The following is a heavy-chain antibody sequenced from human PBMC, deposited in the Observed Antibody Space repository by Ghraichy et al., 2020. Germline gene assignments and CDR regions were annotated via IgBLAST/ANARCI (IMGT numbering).Heavy chain of an antibody. V-gene: IGHV3-7*01. D-gene: IGHD6-19*01. CDR1: GFIFSGYW. Sequence: GGSLRLSCAASGFIFSGYWMSWVRQAPGKGLEWVATIKKDGSEKYYVESVKGRFTISRDNAKNSLSLQMNSLRAEETAVYYCARDLGGGWYFDYWGQGTLVTVSS. CDR3: ARDLGGGWYFDY. CDR2: IKKDGSEK. J-gene: IGHJ4*02.